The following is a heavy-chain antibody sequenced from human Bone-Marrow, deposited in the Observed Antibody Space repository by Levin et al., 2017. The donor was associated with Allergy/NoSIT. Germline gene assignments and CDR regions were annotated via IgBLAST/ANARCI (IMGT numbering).Heavy chain of an antibody. D-gene: IGHD3-10*01. V-gene: IGHV4-30-2*01. CDR1: GGSISSGGYS. CDR2: IYHSGST. CDR3: ARATPMVQGVTQFDY. J-gene: IGHJ4*02. Sequence: SQTLSLTCDVSGGSISSGGYSWSWIRQPPGKGLEWIGYIYHSGSTYYNPSLKSRVTISVDRAKNQFSLKLSSVTAADTAVYYCARATPMVQGVTQFDYWGQGTLVTVSS.